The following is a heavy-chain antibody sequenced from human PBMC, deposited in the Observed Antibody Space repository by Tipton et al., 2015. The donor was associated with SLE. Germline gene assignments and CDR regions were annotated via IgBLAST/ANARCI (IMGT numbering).Heavy chain of an antibody. CDR1: GGSISSHY. D-gene: IGHD3-9*01. CDR3: ARGGRDILTSTGYFDY. V-gene: IGHV4-59*08. J-gene: IGHJ4*02. CDR2: IYYSGST. Sequence: TLSLTCTVSGGSISSHYWSWIRQPPGKGLEWIGYIYYSGSTNYNPSLKSRVTISVDTSKNQFSLKLSSVTAADTAVYYCARGGRDILTSTGYFDYWGQGTLVTVSS.